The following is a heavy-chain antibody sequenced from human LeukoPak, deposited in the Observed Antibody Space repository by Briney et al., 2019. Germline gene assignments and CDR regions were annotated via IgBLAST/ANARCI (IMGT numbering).Heavy chain of an antibody. D-gene: IGHD6-13*01. Sequence: SETLSLTCAVYGGSFSGYYWSWIRHPPGKGLECIGEINHSGSTNYNPSLKSRVTISVDTSKNQFSLKLSSVTAADTAVYYCARGLGYSSSSSPAPYYFDYWGQGTLVTVSS. V-gene: IGHV4-34*01. CDR2: INHSGST. J-gene: IGHJ4*02. CDR1: GGSFSGYY. CDR3: ARGLGYSSSSSPAPYYFDY.